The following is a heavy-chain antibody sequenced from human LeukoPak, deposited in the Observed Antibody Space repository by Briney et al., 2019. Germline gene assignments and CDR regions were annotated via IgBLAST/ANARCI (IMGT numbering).Heavy chain of an antibody. D-gene: IGHD6-19*01. CDR2: IYSGGST. J-gene: IGHJ4*02. CDR1: GFTVSSNY. Sequence: EGSLRLSCAASGFTVSSNYMSWVRQAPGKGLEWVSVIYSGGSTYYADSVKGRFTISRDNSKNTLYLQMNSLRAEDTAVYYCARERGGHEAVAGTGYFDYWGQGTLVTVSS. CDR3: ARERGGHEAVAGTGYFDY. V-gene: IGHV3-66*01.